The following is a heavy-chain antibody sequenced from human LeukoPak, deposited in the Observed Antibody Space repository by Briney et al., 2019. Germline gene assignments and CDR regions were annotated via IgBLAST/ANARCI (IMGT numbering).Heavy chain of an antibody. V-gene: IGHV3-15*01. D-gene: IGHD1-26*01. CDR2: TKSKTDGATT. Sequence: GGSLRLSCAASGFTFSNAWMSWVRQAPGKGLEWVGHTKSKTDGATTDYAAPVKGRFTISRDDSKNTLYLQMNSLKTEDTAVYYCTTVEGATLYYYYGMDVWGQGTTVTVSS. J-gene: IGHJ6*02. CDR1: GFTFSNAW. CDR3: TTVEGATLYYYYGMDV.